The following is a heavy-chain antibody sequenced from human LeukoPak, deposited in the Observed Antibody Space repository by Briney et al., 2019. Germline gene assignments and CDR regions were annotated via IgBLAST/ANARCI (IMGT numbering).Heavy chain of an antibody. J-gene: IGHJ5*02. Sequence: ASVKVSSKASGGTFSSYAISWVRQAPGQGLEWMGGIIPIFGTANYAQKFQGRVTITADESTSTAYMELSSLRSEDTAVYYCATPYYDFWSGYYKNWFDPWGQGTLVTVSS. CDR1: GGTFSSYA. D-gene: IGHD3-3*01. V-gene: IGHV1-69*13. CDR3: ATPYYDFWSGYYKNWFDP. CDR2: IIPIFGTA.